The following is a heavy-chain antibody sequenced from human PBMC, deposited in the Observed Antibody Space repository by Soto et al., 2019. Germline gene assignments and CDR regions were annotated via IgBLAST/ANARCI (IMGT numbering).Heavy chain of an antibody. J-gene: IGHJ4*02. CDR2: IYWDDDK. D-gene: IGHD5-12*01. V-gene: IGHV2-5*02. CDR1: GFSLSTSGVG. CDR3: APARGGDGYQSGLDY. Sequence: QITLKESGPTLVKPTQTLTLTCTFSGFSLSTSGVGVAWIRQPPGKALEWLAIIYWDDDKRYSPSLKSRLTSPADTSSNQGGTTTRSMDPVATATSYCAPARGGDGYQSGLDYWGQGALVTVSS.